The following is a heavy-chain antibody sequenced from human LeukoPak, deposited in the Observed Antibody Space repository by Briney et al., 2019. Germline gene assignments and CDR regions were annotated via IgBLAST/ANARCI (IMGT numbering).Heavy chain of an antibody. CDR1: GFTFNIAC. CDR2: IKNKGDGGTT. CDR3: TTSGTPFEY. V-gene: IGHV3-15*01. Sequence: PGGSLRLSCVASGFTFNIACMSWVRLAPGKGLEWVGRIKNKGDGGTTDYAAPVKGRFTVSRDDSKSTLYLQMNSLKTEDTAVYYCTTSGTPFEYWGQGTLVTASS. J-gene: IGHJ4*02. D-gene: IGHD3-10*01.